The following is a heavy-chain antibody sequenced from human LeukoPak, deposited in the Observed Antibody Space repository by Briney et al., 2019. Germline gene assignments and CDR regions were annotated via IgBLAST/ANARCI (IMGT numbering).Heavy chain of an antibody. J-gene: IGHJ3*02. CDR2: ISRSGTNI. CDR1: GFTFSSYN. Sequence: GGSLRLSCAASGFTFSSYNMNWVRQAPGKGLEWLSYISRSGTNIYFADSVKGRFTISRDDAKNSLYLQMNSLRAEDTAVYYCAGHRGPYGDYIDAFDIWGQGTMVTVSS. V-gene: IGHV3-48*01. D-gene: IGHD4-17*01. CDR3: AGHRGPYGDYIDAFDI.